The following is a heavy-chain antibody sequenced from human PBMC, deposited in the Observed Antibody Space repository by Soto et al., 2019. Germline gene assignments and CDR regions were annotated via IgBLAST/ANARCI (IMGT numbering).Heavy chain of an antibody. J-gene: IGHJ4*02. V-gene: IGHV4-59*08. CDR1: GGSISSYY. Sequence: PSETLSLTCTFSGGSISSYYWGWIRQPPGKGLEWIGYIYYSGSTNYNPSLKSRVTISVDTSKNQFSLKLSSVTAADTAVYYCARQVSRSIPLDYWGQGTLVTVSS. CDR2: IYYSGST. D-gene: IGHD6-6*01. CDR3: ARQVSRSIPLDY.